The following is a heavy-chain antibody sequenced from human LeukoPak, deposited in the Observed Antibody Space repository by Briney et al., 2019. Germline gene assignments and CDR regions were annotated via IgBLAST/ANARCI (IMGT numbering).Heavy chain of an antibody. V-gene: IGHV3-7*01. J-gene: IGHJ4*02. CDR2: IKPDGGEK. D-gene: IGHD3-16*01. CDR3: VRDWGGPDDY. Sequence: PGGSLRLSCVTSGFTLNRFWMTWVRQAPGKGLEWVANIKPDGGEKYYVDSVKGRFTISRDNAKNSMSMRMNSLRADDTAVYYCVRDWGGPDDYWGQGTLVSVSS. CDR1: GFTLNRFW.